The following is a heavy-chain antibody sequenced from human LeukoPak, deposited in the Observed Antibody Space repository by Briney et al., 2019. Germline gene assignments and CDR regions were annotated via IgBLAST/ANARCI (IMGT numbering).Heavy chain of an antibody. V-gene: IGHV3-30*19. CDR3: AMALLSDSSGYYKPPDAYYYGMDV. CDR1: GFTFSSYG. J-gene: IGHJ6*02. CDR2: ISYDGSNK. Sequence: PGGSLRLSCAASGFTFSSYGMHWVRQAPGKGLEWVAVISYDGSNKYYADSVKGRFTISRDNSKNTLYLQMNSLRAEDTAVYYCAMALLSDSSGYYKPPDAYYYGMDVWGQGTTVTVSS. D-gene: IGHD3-22*01.